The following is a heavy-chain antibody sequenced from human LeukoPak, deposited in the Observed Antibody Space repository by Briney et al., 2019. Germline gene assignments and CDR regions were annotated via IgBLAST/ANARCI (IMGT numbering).Heavy chain of an antibody. D-gene: IGHD3-10*02. CDR1: GFTLGGFA. CDR3: AKDLQYYVAMDV. Sequence: GGSLRLSCAASGFTLGGFAMTWVRQAPGKGLEWVSSIGSDYKTHYSESVKGRFAISRDNSQSTRFLQMNSLRAEDTALYYCAKDLQYYVAMDVWGQGTAVTVSS. J-gene: IGHJ6*02. CDR2: IGSDYKT. V-gene: IGHV3-23*01.